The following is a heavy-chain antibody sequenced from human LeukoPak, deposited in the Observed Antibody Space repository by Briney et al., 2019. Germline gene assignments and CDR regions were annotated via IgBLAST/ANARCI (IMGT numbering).Heavy chain of an antibody. Sequence: ASVKVSCKASGYTFTSYGISWVRQAPGQGLEWMGWISAYNGNTNYAQKLQGRVTMTTDTSTSTAYMELRSLRSDDTAMYYCARVDCSSTSCYKSYYYYYYMDVWGKGTTVTVSS. J-gene: IGHJ6*03. D-gene: IGHD2-2*02. CDR2: ISAYNGNT. V-gene: IGHV1-18*01. CDR3: ARVDCSSTSCYKSYYYYYYMDV. CDR1: GYTFTSYG.